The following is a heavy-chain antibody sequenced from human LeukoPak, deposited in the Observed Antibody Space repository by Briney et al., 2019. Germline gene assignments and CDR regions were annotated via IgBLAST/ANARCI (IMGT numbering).Heavy chain of an antibody. CDR1: GGFISSYY. V-gene: IGHV4-59*08. J-gene: IGHJ4*02. D-gene: IGHD4-17*01. Sequence: SETLSLTCTVSGGFISSYYWSWIRQPPGKGLEWIGYIYYSGSTNYNPSLKSRVTISVDTSKNQFSLKLSSVTAADTAVYYCARHVLDYGDSLYYFDYWGQGTLVTVSS. CDR2: IYYSGST. CDR3: ARHVLDYGDSLYYFDY.